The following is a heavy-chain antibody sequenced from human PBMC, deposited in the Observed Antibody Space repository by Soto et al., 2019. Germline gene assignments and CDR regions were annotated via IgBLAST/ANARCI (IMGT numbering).Heavy chain of an antibody. CDR2: FDPEDGET. J-gene: IGHJ3*02. Sequence: ASVKVSCTVSGYTLTELSMHWVRQAPGKGLEWMGGFDPEDGETIYAQKFQGRVTMTEDTSTDAAYMELSSLRSEDTAVYYCATNGDILTGRYKNAFDIWGQGTMVTVSS. D-gene: IGHD3-9*01. CDR1: GYTLTELS. CDR3: ATNGDILTGRYKNAFDI. V-gene: IGHV1-24*01.